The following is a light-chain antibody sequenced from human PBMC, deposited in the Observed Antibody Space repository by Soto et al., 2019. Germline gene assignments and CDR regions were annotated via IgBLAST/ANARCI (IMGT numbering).Light chain of an antibody. V-gene: IGKV3-11*01. Sequence: EIVLTQSPATLSLSPGERATLSCRASQSVSSYLAWYQQKPGQAPRLLIYDASNRATGIPARFSCSGSGTDFTLTISSLEPEDFAGYYCQQRSNWPPPTFGQGTRLEIK. CDR2: DAS. CDR3: QQRSNWPPPT. J-gene: IGKJ5*01. CDR1: QSVSSY.